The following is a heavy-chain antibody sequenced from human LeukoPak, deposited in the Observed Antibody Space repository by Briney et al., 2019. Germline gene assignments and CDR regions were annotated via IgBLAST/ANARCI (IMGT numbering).Heavy chain of an antibody. V-gene: IGHV1-69*06. Sequence: GASVKVSCKASGGTFSSYAISWVRQAPGQGLEWMGGIIPIFGTANYAQKFQGRVTITADKSTSTAYMELSSLRSEDTAVYYCARDQSSSSESLLDYWGQGTLVTVSS. D-gene: IGHD6-6*01. J-gene: IGHJ4*02. CDR1: GGTFSSYA. CDR2: IIPIFGTA. CDR3: ARDQSSSSESLLDY.